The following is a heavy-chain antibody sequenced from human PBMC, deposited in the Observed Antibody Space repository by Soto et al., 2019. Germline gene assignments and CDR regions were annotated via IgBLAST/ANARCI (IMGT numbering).Heavy chain of an antibody. CDR1: GFSFSSYA. CDR3: AKGSIEYSASVDN. V-gene: IGHV3-23*01. Sequence: DVQLLESGGGLVQPGGFLRLSCAASGFSFSSYAMVWVRQAPGKGLEWVAVISARGGSSYFADSVKGRFTLSRDNSKNVLSLEMNSLRAEDTAIYFCAKGSIEYSASVDNWGQGTLVVV. J-gene: IGHJ4*02. D-gene: IGHD5-12*01. CDR2: ISARGGSS.